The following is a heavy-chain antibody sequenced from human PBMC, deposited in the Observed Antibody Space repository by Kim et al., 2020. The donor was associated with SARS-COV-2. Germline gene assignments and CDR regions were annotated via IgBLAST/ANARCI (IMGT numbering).Heavy chain of an antibody. CDR2: ISSSSSYI. D-gene: IGHD6-19*01. CDR3: AREGGGSSGWSWFDP. CDR1: GFTFSSYS. J-gene: IGHJ5*02. V-gene: IGHV3-21*01. Sequence: GGSLRHSCAASGFTFSSYSMNWVRQAPGKGLEWVSSISSSSSYIYYADSVKGRFTISRDNAKNSLYLPMNSLRAEDTAVYYCAREGGGSSGWSWFDPGAREAWSPSPQ.